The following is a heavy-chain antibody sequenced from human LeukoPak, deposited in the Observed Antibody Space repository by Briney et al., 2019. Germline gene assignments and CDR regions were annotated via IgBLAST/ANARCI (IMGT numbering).Heavy chain of an antibody. J-gene: IGHJ3*02. CDR3: ARDSEENAFDI. D-gene: IGHD3-10*01. V-gene: IGHV1-2*02. CDR1: GYTFTGYY. Sequence: ASVKVSCKASGYTFTGYYMHWVRQAPGQGLEWMGWINPNSSGTNYAQNFQGRVTMTRDTSISTAYMELSRLRSDDTALYYCARDSEENAFDIWGQGTMLTVSS. CDR2: INPNSSGT.